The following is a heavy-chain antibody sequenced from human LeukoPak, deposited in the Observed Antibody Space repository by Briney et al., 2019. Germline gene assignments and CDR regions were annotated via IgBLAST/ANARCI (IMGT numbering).Heavy chain of an antibody. CDR1: GFSLSTSGVG. Sequence: SGPTLVNPTQTLTLTCTFSGFSLSTSGVGVGWIRQPPGKALKWLALIYWNDDKRYSPSLKSRLTITKDTSKNQVVLTMTNMDPVDTATYYCAHNGVYCSSTSCYDYWGQGTLVTVSS. J-gene: IGHJ4*02. D-gene: IGHD2-2*01. V-gene: IGHV2-5*01. CDR2: IYWNDDK. CDR3: AHNGVYCSSTSCYDY.